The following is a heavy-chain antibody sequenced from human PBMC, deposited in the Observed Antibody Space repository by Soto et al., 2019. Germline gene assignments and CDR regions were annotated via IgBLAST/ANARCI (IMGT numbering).Heavy chain of an antibody. D-gene: IGHD3-22*01. CDR3: ARADYYDSSGYSG. V-gene: IGHV1-69*02. J-gene: IGHJ4*02. CDR2: IIPILGIA. Sequence: QVQLVQSGAEVKKPGSSVKVSCKASGGTFSSYTISWVRQAPGQGLEWMGRIIPILGIANYAQKFQGRVTITADKSTSTAYMELSSLRSENTAVYYCARADYYDSSGYSGWGQGTLVTVSS. CDR1: GGTFSSYT.